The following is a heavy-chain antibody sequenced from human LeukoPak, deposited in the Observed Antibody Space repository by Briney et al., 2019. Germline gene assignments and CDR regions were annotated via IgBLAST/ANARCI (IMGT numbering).Heavy chain of an antibody. D-gene: IGHD7-27*01. Sequence: GASVKVSCKASGYTFTGYFIHWVRQAPGQGPEWMGWIAPNSGDTNYAQKFEGRVTMTRDTTITTAYMELSRLRLDDTGVYYCARLPGDLGARTPDFWGQGTLVTVSS. CDR1: GYTFTGYF. J-gene: IGHJ4*02. CDR2: IAPNSGDT. CDR3: ARLPGDLGARTPDF. V-gene: IGHV1-2*02.